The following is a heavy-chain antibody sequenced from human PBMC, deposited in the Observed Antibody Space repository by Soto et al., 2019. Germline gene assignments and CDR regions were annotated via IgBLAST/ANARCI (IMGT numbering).Heavy chain of an antibody. CDR3: ARGIFGVVIDNYYYYYYMDV. CDR2: IYYSGST. D-gene: IGHD3-3*01. J-gene: IGHJ6*03. CDR1: GGSISSYY. Sequence: SETLSLTCTVSGGSISSYYWSWIRQPPGKGLEWIGYIYYSGSTNYNPSLKSRVTISVDTSKNQFSLKLSSVTAADTAVYYCARGIFGVVIDNYYYYYYMDVWGKGTTVTVSS. V-gene: IGHV4-59*01.